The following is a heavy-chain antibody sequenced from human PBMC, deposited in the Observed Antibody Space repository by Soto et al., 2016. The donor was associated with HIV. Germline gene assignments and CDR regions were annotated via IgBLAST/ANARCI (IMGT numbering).Heavy chain of an antibody. J-gene: IGHJ3*01. CDR2: ISDSGSNT. CDR1: GFTFGNYA. D-gene: IGHD3-10*01. V-gene: IGHV3-23*01. Sequence: EVNLLESGGGLVQPGGSLKLSCGASGFTFGNYAMSWVRQAPGKGLEWVSGISDSGSNTYYADSVKGRFTISRDNSKNTLYLHTNSLRAEDTAVYYCAKDLRMTMVQGFIDALDFWGQGTMVTVSS. CDR3: AKDLRMTMVQGFIDALDF.